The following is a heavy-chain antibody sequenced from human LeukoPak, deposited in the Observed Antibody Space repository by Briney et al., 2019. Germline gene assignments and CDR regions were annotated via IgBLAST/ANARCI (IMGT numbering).Heavy chain of an antibody. CDR1: GDSINSCDYY. Sequence: SETLSLTCTVSGDSINSCDYYWSWIRQPPGKGLEWIGYIYYSGSTSYNPTLKSRVTMSVDTSKNQFSLKLSSVTAADTAVYYCARLTGLWGQGNLVTVSS. J-gene: IGHJ4*02. D-gene: IGHD1-20*01. CDR2: IYYSGST. CDR3: ARLTGL. V-gene: IGHV4-30-4*08.